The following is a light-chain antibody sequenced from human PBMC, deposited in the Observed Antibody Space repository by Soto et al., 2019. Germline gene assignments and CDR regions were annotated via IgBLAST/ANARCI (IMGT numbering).Light chain of an antibody. CDR1: QSVGSN. Sequence: EVVMTQSPSTLSVSPGERATLSCRASQSVGSNLAWYPQKPGQAPRLLIYGASTRATGIPARFSGSGSGTEFTLPISSLQSEDFAVYNCQQCDYWPRTFGQGTKVEIQ. J-gene: IGKJ1*01. CDR2: GAS. CDR3: QQCDYWPRT. V-gene: IGKV3-15*01.